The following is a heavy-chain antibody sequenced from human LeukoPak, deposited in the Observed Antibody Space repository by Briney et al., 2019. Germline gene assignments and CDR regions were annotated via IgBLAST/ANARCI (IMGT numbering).Heavy chain of an antibody. D-gene: IGHD2-2*01. CDR3: AKDGGCSSTSCYYKNWFDP. CDR1: GFTVSSNY. V-gene: IGHV3-53*01. J-gene: IGHJ5*02. CDR2: IYSGGST. Sequence: GGSLRLSCAASGFTVSSNYMSWVRQAPGKGLEWVSVIYSGGSTYYADSVKGRFTISRDNSKNTLYLQMNSLRAEDTAVYYCAKDGGCSSTSCYYKNWFDPWGQGTLVTVSS.